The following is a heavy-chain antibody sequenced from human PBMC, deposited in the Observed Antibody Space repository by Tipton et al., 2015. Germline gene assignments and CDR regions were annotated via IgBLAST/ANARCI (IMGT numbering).Heavy chain of an antibody. CDR3: ATHLDTTMVTAFDH. Sequence: SLRLSCAASEFISSNNWMSWVRQAPGKGLEWVANINPTGSDKYYLDSVRGRFTISRDNAKNSLYLQMNSLRAEDTAVYYCATHLDTTMVTAFDHWGQGTLVTVSS. CDR1: EFISSNNW. V-gene: IGHV3-7*03. J-gene: IGHJ4*02. D-gene: IGHD5-18*01. CDR2: INPTGSDK.